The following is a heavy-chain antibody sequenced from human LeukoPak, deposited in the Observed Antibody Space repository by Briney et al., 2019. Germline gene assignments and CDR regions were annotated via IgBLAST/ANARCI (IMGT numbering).Heavy chain of an antibody. CDR2: INAGNGNT. J-gene: IGHJ4*02. CDR1: GYTFTSYA. V-gene: IGHV1-3*01. CDR3: ALWSGYFDFDY. D-gene: IGHD3-3*01. Sequence: ASVKVSCKASGYTFTSYAMHWVRQAPGQRLEWMGWINAGNGNTKYSQKFQGRVTMTRDTSISTAYMELSRLRSDDTAVYYCALWSGYFDFDYWGQGTLVTVSS.